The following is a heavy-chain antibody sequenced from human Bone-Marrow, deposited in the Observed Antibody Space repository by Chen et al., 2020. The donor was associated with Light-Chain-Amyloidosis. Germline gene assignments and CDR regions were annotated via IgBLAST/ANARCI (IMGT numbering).Heavy chain of an antibody. CDR2: ISRTGAT. J-gene: IGHJ4*02. D-gene: IGHD5-18*01. V-gene: IGHV4-39*06. CDR1: GDSTRSSLYY. Sequence: RLQMQESGPGLVKPSETLSLSCTVSGDSTRSSLYYWHWIRQSTGRGLEWIGSISRTGATSYNPSLGSRVTISLDTSKNSYSVDVTSVTAADTAVYYCARGESVYRKGNDFFYEWGQGTLVTVSS. CDR3: ARGESVYRKGNDFFYE.